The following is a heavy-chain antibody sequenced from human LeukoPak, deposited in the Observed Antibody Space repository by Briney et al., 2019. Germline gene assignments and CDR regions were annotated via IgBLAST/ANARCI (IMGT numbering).Heavy chain of an antibody. J-gene: IGHJ3*02. Sequence: GGSLRPSCAASGFTFRSYWMTWVRQAPGKGLEWVANIKQDGSEKHYVDSVKGRFTISRDNAKNTLYLQMNSLRAEDTAVYYCARVVRSFDIWGQGTMVTVSS. CDR2: IKQDGSEK. D-gene: IGHD2-21*01. CDR3: ARVVRSFDI. CDR1: GFTFRSYW. V-gene: IGHV3-7*01.